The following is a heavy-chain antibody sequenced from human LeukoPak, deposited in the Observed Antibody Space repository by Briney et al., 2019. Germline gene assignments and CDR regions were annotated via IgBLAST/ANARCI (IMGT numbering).Heavy chain of an antibody. Sequence: ASVKVSCKASGYTFTSYGISWVRQAPGQGLEWMGWISAYNGNTNYAQKLQGRVTMTTDTSTSTAYMELRSLRSDDTAVYYCARVPLIDYDILTGYFDYWGQGTLVTVSS. CDR1: GYTFTSYG. CDR3: ARVPLIDYDILTGYFDY. V-gene: IGHV1-18*01. J-gene: IGHJ4*02. D-gene: IGHD3-9*01. CDR2: ISAYNGNT.